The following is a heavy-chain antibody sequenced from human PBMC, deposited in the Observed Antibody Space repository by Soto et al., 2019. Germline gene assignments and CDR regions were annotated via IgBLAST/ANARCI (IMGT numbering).Heavy chain of an antibody. J-gene: IGHJ6*03. CDR3: TTCPPLYYDFWSVPGNYYYYIDV. CDR1: GFTFSNAW. D-gene: IGHD3-3*01. V-gene: IGHV3-15*01. Sequence: EVQLVESGGGLVKPGGSLRLSCAASGFTFSNAWMSWVRQAPGKGLEWVGRIKSKTDGGTTDYAAPVKGRITISRDDSKHTLFLQMNSLKTVYTAVYYCTTCPPLYYDFWSVPGNYYYYIDVWGKGSTVTVSS. CDR2: IKSKTDGGTT.